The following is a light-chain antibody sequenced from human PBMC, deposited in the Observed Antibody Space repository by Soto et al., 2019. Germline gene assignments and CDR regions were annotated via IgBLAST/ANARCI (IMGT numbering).Light chain of an antibody. CDR2: LNSDGSH. V-gene: IGLV4-69*01. CDR3: QTWGTAIHDVV. CDR1: SGHINYA. J-gene: IGLJ2*01. Sequence: QAVVTQSPSASASLGASVKLTCTLSSGHINYAIAWHQQQPEKGPRYLMKLNSDGSHTKGDGIPDRFSGSSSGSERHLTISSLQSDDEADYYCQTWGTAIHDVVFGGGTKLTVL.